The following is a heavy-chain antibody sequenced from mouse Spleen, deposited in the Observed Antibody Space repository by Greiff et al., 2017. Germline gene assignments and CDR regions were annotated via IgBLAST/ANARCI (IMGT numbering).Heavy chain of an antibody. D-gene: IGHD1-1*01. Sequence: EVNLVESGGGLVKPGGSLKLSCAASGFTFSSYAMSWVRQSPEKRLEWVAEISSGGSYTYYPDTVTGRFTISRDNAKNTLYLEMSSLRSEDTAMYYCARDRGSSYWYFDVWGAGTTVTVSS. CDR1: GFTFSSYA. V-gene: IGHV5-9-4*01. CDR2: ISSGGSYT. CDR3: ARDRGSSYWYFDV. J-gene: IGHJ1*01.